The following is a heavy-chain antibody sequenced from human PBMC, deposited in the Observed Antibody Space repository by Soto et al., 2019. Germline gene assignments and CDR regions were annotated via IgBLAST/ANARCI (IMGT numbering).Heavy chain of an antibody. D-gene: IGHD6-6*01. CDR3: ASAHLGFCSSSWTKGFYFDF. J-gene: IGHJ4*02. CDR1: GNSISSGSY. CDR2: TDHSGNA. Sequence: TSETLSLTCDVSGNSISSGSYWGWIRQPPGKGLEWIGTTDHSGNAYYNPSLKSRVTISIDPSKSQFSLKVLSVTAADTAVYYCASAHLGFCSSSWTKGFYFDFWGQGTLVTVSS. V-gene: IGHV4-38-2*01.